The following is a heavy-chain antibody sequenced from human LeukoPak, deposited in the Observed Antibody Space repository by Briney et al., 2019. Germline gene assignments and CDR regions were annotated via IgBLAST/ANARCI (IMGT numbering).Heavy chain of an antibody. D-gene: IGHD6-13*01. J-gene: IGHJ4*02. CDR2: ISYDGSNK. Sequence: GGSLRLSCAASGFTFSSYAMHWVRQAPGKGLEWVSVISYDGSNKYYADSVKGRFTISRDNSKNTLYLQMNSLRAEDTAVYYRARASRAYGISWPPDYWGQGTLVTVSS. CDR1: GFTFSSYA. V-gene: IGHV3-30-3*01. CDR3: ARASRAYGISWPPDY.